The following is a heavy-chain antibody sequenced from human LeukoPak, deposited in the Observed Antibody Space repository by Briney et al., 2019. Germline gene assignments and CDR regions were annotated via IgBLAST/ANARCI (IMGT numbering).Heavy chain of an antibody. CDR1: GFTFDDYA. Sequence: GGSLRLSCAASGFTFDDYAMHWVRQAPGKGLEWVSGISWSSGSIGYADSVKGRFTISRDNAKNSLYLQMNSLRAEDTALYYCAKDSDYDSSGYIDYWGQGTLVTVSS. D-gene: IGHD3-22*01. J-gene: IGHJ4*02. CDR2: ISWSSGSI. CDR3: AKDSDYDSSGYIDY. V-gene: IGHV3-9*01.